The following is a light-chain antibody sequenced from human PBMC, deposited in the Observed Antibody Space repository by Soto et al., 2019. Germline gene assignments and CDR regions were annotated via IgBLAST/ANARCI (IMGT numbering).Light chain of an antibody. Sequence: VLIQSPATLSLSPGERATLSCRASQTVSRYLAWFQQKPGQPPRLLIYDASNRATGIPARFSGSGSGTDYTLTISSLEPEDFAVYYCQQRSTWLLLTFGGGTKVEI. V-gene: IGKV3-11*01. CDR3: QQRSTWLLLT. CDR1: QTVSRY. CDR2: DAS. J-gene: IGKJ4*01.